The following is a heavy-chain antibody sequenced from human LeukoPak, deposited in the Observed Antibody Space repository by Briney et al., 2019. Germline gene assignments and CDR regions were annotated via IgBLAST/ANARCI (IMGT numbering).Heavy chain of an antibody. D-gene: IGHD1-1*01. Sequence: SETLSLTCTVSGGSISSSTYYWGWIRQPPGKGLEWIGSIFYSGSTYYNPSLKSRVTISVDTSKNQFSLKLSSVTAADTAVYYCARDWGSTGTTSWFDPWGQGTLVTVSS. CDR1: GGSISSSTYY. CDR3: ARDWGSTGTTSWFDP. CDR2: IFYSGST. V-gene: IGHV4-39*07. J-gene: IGHJ5*02.